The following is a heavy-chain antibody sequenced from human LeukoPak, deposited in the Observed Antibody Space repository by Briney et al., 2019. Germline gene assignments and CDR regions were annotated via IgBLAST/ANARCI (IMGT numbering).Heavy chain of an antibody. CDR3: ARVIVGDYIDY. Sequence: SETLSLTCSVSGGSFGSFSSYYWTWIRQPAGRGLEWIGRVYISGSTDYNPSLESRVTTSMDTSKNQFSLKLSSAPAADTGVYYCARVIVGDYIDYWGQGTLLTVSS. CDR1: GGSFGSFSSYY. J-gene: IGHJ4*02. D-gene: IGHD4-17*01. V-gene: IGHV4-4*07. CDR2: VYISGST.